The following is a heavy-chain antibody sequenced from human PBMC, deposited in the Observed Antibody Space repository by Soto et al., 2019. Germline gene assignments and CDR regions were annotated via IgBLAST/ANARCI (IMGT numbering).Heavy chain of an antibody. D-gene: IGHD3-16*01. CDR1: GFTFSDYG. CDR2: IWHDGNEK. Sequence: QVQLVESGGGVVQPGRSLRLSCAASGFTFSDYGMHWVRQTPGKGLEWVAVIWHDGNEKYYADSAKGRFTVSRDNSKNTPYLQMNSLRAEDTALYYCAREFGQYGNYRFDPWGQGTLVAVSS. J-gene: IGHJ5*02. CDR3: AREFGQYGNYRFDP. V-gene: IGHV3-33*01.